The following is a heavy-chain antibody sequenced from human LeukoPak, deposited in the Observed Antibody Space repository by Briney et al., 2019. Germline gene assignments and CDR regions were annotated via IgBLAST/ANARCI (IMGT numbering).Heavy chain of an antibody. D-gene: IGHD6-13*01. J-gene: IGHJ5*02. CDR1: GGSISSSSYY. V-gene: IGHV4-39*07. CDR3: ARGPIAAAGTGPHNWFDP. Sequence: SETLSLTCTVSGGSISSSSYYWSWIRQPPGKGLEWIGEINHSGSTNYNPSLKSRVTISVDTSKNQFSLKLSSVTAADTAVYYCARGPIAAAGTGPHNWFDPWGQGTLVTVSS. CDR2: INHSGST.